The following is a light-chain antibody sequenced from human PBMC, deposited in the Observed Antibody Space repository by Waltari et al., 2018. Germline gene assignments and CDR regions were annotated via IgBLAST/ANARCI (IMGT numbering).Light chain of an antibody. CDR3: QQYYSRRT. CDR2: WAS. CDR1: QSILYNSNDKNP. Sequence: DIVMTQSPEFLSVSLGERATINCKSSQSILYNSNDKNPLAWYQQKPGQPPKLLIYWASTRQSGVPDRFSGSGSGTDFTLTINSLQAEDVAVYYCQQYYSRRTFGRGTRVEIK. V-gene: IGKV4-1*01. J-gene: IGKJ1*01.